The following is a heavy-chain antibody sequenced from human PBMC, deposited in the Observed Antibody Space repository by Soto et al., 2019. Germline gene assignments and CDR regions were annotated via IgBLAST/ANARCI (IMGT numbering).Heavy chain of an antibody. D-gene: IGHD2-15*01. Sequence: GGSLRLSCAASGFTFSSYAMHWVRQAPGKGLEWVAVISYDGSNKYYADSVKGRFTISRDNSKNTLYLQMNSLRAEDTAVYYCARGDIVFVPANFFGKFVYWGQETLVTLSS. CDR2: ISYDGSNK. CDR3: ARGDIVFVPANFFGKFVY. V-gene: IGHV3-30-3*01. J-gene: IGHJ4*02. CDR1: GFTFSSYA.